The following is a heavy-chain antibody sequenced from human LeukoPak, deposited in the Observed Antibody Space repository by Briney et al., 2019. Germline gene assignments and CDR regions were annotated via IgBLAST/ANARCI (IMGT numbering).Heavy chain of an antibody. CDR3: ARDTTGSPAYPDAFDI. Sequence: GGSLRLSCAASGFTVSSNYMSWVRQAPGKGLEWISVIYNGGSTYYTDSLKGRFTISRDNSKNTLYLQMNSLSAEDTAVYYCARDTTGSPAYPDAFDIWGQGTIVPVSS. D-gene: IGHD1-26*01. CDR2: IYNGGST. J-gene: IGHJ3*02. CDR1: GFTVSSNY. V-gene: IGHV3-66*01.